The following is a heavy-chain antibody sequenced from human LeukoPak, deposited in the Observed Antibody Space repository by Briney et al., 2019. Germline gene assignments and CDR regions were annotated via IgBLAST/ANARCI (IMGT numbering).Heavy chain of an antibody. J-gene: IGHJ4*02. CDR2: IKQDGSDK. CDR3: ARGNDYGGPHY. V-gene: IGHV3-7*01. D-gene: IGHD4-23*01. CDR1: GFTFSNYW. Sequence: GGSLRLSCAASGFTFSNYWMSWVRQAPGKGLEWVANIKQDGSDKYYVDSVKGRFTISRDNAKNSLYLQMNSLRAEDTAVYYCARGNDYGGPHYWGQGTLVTVSS.